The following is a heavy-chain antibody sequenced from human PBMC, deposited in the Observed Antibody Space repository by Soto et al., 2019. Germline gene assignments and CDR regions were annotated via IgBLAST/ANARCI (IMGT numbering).Heavy chain of an antibody. D-gene: IGHD2-2*01. J-gene: IGHJ6*02. CDR2: IIPIFGIA. CDR1: GGTFSSYA. Sequence: SVKVSCKASGGTFSSYAISWVRQAPGQGLEWMGGIIPIFGIANYAQKFQGRVTITADKSTSTAYMELSSLRSEDTAVYYCASRYCSSTSCYSRGYYYYGMDVWGQGTTVTVSS. V-gene: IGHV1-69*10. CDR3: ASRYCSSTSCYSRGYYYYGMDV.